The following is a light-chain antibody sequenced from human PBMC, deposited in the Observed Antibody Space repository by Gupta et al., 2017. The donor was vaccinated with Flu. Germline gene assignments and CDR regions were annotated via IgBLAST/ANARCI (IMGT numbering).Light chain of an antibody. CDR2: AAS. Sequence: GDRVTITCRASQSISNYLAWYQQKPGKVPKLLIYAASTLQSGVPSRFSGSGSGTDFTLTISSLQPEDVATYYCQKYNSALYTFGQGTKLEIK. V-gene: IGKV1-27*01. J-gene: IGKJ2*01. CDR1: QSISNY. CDR3: QKYNSALYT.